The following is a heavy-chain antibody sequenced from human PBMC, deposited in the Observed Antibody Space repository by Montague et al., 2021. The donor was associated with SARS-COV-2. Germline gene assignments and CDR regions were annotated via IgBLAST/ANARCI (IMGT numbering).Heavy chain of an antibody. CDR2: IWYDGSNK. D-gene: IGHD6-13*01. CDR3: AREGYSSSWNGDYFDY. Sequence: SLRLSCAASGFTFSSYCMHWVRQAPGKGLEWVAVIWYDGSNKYYADSVKGRFTISRDNSKNTLYLQMNSLRAEDTAVYYCAREGYSSSWNGDYFDYWGQGTLVTVSS. CDR1: GFTFSSYC. J-gene: IGHJ4*02. V-gene: IGHV3-33*01.